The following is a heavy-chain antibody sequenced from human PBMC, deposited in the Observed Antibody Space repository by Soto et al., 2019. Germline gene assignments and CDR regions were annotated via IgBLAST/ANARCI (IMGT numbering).Heavy chain of an antibody. CDR3: AVAEGATPFDY. CDR2: IVVVSGNT. J-gene: IGHJ4*02. V-gene: IGHV1-58*01. CDR1: GFTFTGSA. D-gene: IGHD1-26*01. Sequence: SVKVSCKASGFTFTGSAVQWVLQARGQRLEWIGWIVVVSGNTNYAQKSQERVTITRDMSTSTAYMELSSLRSEDTAVYYCAVAEGATPFDYWGQGTLVTVSS.